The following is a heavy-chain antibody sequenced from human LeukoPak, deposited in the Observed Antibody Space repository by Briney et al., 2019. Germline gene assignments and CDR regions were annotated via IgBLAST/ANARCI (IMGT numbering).Heavy chain of an antibody. CDR2: VNTDGSST. Sequence: GGSLRLSCAASGFIFSREWMHWVRQAPGRGLVWVSRVNTDGSSTVYADSVKGRFTISRDNAKNSLYLQMNSLRAEDTAVYYCSKKGQNEDYGKPDWGQGTLVTVSS. CDR3: SKKGQNEDYGKPD. CDR1: GFIFSREW. J-gene: IGHJ4*02. V-gene: IGHV3-74*03. D-gene: IGHD4-17*01.